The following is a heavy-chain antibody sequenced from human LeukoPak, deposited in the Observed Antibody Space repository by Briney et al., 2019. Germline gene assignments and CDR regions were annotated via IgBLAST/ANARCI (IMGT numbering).Heavy chain of an antibody. J-gene: IGHJ3*01. Sequence: GESLKISCKGSGYSFTSYWIAWVRQMPGKGLEWMGIIYPDDSDTRYSPSFQGQVTISADKSVSIAYLQWSSLKASDTAMYYCASPNITSYYDSRGYDAFDVWGQGTMVIVSS. CDR2: IYPDDSDT. D-gene: IGHD3-22*01. CDR3: ASPNITSYYDSRGYDAFDV. V-gene: IGHV5-51*01. CDR1: GYSFTSYW.